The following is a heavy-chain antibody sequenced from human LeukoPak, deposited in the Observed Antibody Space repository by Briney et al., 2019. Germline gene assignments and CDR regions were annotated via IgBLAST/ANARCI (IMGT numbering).Heavy chain of an antibody. D-gene: IGHD3-22*01. CDR2: IYYSGST. Sequence: PSETLSLTCTVSGGSISSYYWSWIRQPPGKGLEWIGYIYYSGSTNYNPSLKSRVTISVDTSKNQLSLKLSSVTAADTAVYYCAASSSGYYWAAFDIWGQGTMVTVSS. V-gene: IGHV4-59*01. CDR1: GGSISSYY. J-gene: IGHJ3*02. CDR3: AASSSGYYWAAFDI.